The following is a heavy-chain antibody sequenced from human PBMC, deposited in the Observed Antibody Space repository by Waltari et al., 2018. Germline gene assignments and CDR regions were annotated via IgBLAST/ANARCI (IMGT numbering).Heavy chain of an antibody. V-gene: IGHV4-59*01. J-gene: IGHJ2*01. D-gene: IGHD3-22*01. Sequence: QVQLQESGPGLVKPSETLSLTCTVSGGSISSYYWSWIRQPPGTGLEWIGYIYYSGSTNYNPSLKSRVTISVDTSKNQFSLKLSSVTAADTAVYYCARLIRYYDSSGYHWYFDLWGRGTLVTVSS. CDR1: GGSISSYY. CDR3: ARLIRYYDSSGYHWYFDL. CDR2: IYYSGST.